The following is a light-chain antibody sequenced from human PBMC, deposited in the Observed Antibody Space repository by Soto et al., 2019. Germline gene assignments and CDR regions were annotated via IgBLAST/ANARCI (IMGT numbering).Light chain of an antibody. J-gene: IGKJ5*01. Sequence: EVVMTQSPATLSVYPWERATLSCRASESVSRNLAWYQQKPGQAPRLLIYDASTRATGIPDRFSGGGSGTEFTLTISSLQSEDFVVYYCQQYNSWPPITFGQGTRLEIK. CDR2: DAS. CDR3: QQYNSWPPIT. CDR1: ESVSRN. V-gene: IGKV3-15*01.